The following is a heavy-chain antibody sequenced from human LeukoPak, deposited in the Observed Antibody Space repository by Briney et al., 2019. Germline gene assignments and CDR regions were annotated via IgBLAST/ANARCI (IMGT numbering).Heavy chain of an antibody. CDR2: IYYSGST. CDR3: ARDQVVDPPWELLIPCDY. D-gene: IGHD1-26*01. Sequence: ALETLSLTCAVYGGSFSGYYWSWIRQPPGRGLEWIGYIYYSGSTNYNPSLKSRVTISVDTSKNQFSLKLSSVTAADTAVYYCARDQVVDPPWELLIPCDYWGQGTLVTVSS. CDR1: GGSFSGYY. J-gene: IGHJ4*02. V-gene: IGHV4-59*01.